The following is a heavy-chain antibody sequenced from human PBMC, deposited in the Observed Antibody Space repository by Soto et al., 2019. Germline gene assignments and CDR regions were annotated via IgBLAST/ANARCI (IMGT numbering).Heavy chain of an antibody. CDR1: GFTFISAW. D-gene: IGHD1-26*01. V-gene: IGHV3-15*05. CDR3: VGGSPFEF. J-gene: IGHJ4*02. Sequence: VQLEDSGGGWVKPGGSLRLSCAASGFTFISAWINWVRQAPGKGLEWVGRVKSKNDGGAIDYGTPVKGRFIISRDDPRNTAYLQMNSLKIEDTGVYYCVGGSPFEFWGQGTLGTVSS. CDR2: VKSKNDGGAI.